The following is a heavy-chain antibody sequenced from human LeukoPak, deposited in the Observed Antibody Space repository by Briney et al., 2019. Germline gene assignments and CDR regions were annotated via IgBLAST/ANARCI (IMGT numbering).Heavy chain of an antibody. CDR1: GYTFTSYG. D-gene: IGHD5-18*01. CDR3: ARDYRDTYGQN. CDR2: ISAYKGNR. V-gene: IGHV1-18*04. Sequence: AAVQVSCKASGYTFTSYGISWVRQPAAQGVEGMGRISAYKGNRSYAHKLQGRVTMTTETSTSTGYIELRSLRSDDTAVYNCARDYRDTYGQNWGQGTLVTVSS. J-gene: IGHJ4*02.